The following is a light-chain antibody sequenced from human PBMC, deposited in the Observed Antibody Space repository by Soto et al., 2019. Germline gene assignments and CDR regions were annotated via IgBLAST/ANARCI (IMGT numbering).Light chain of an antibody. J-gene: IGLJ2*01. Sequence: QSALTQPASVSGSPGQSITISCTGTSSDVGGYNYVSWYQQHPGKAPKLMIYDVSNRPSWVSNRFSGSKSGNTASLTISGLQAEDEADYYCSSYTSSSTLEVFGGGTQLTVL. CDR2: DVS. CDR1: SSDVGGYNY. V-gene: IGLV2-14*01. CDR3: SSYTSSSTLEV.